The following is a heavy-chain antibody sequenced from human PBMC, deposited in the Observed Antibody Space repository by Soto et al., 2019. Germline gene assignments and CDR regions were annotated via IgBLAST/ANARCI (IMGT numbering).Heavy chain of an antibody. CDR2: INRDGNEK. D-gene: IGHD3-22*01. J-gene: IGHJ4*02. CDR3: ARAPDGSGSYYYFDG. Sequence: LRLSCAASGFTFSSYWMSWVRQAPGKGLQWVANINRDGNEKYYVDSLKGRFTISRDNAENSLYLQMNTLRAEDTAVYYCARAPDGSGSYYYFDGWGQGTLVTVSS. CDR1: GFTFSSYW. V-gene: IGHV3-7*03.